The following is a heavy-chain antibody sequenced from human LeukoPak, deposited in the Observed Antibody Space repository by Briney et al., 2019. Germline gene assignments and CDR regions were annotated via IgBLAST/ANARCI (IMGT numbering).Heavy chain of an antibody. D-gene: IGHD1-26*01. CDR2: IIPIFGTA. CDR1: GYTFTGYY. CDR3: ATDRRYSGSYWGYFQH. J-gene: IGHJ1*01. Sequence: GASAKVSCKASGYTFTGYYMHWVRQAPGQGLEWMGGIIPIFGTANYAQKFQGRVTITTDESTSTAYMELSSLRSEDTAVYYCATDRRYSGSYWGYFQHWGQGTLVTVSS. V-gene: IGHV1-69*05.